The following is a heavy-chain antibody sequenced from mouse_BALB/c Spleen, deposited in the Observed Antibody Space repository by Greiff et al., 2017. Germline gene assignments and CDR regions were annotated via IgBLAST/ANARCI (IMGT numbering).Heavy chain of an antibody. V-gene: IGHV1-69*02. CDR3: ATYGNYAMDY. D-gene: IGHD2-1*01. Sequence: VQLQQPGAELVKPGASVKLSCKASGYTFTSYWMHWVKQRPGQGLEWIGEIDPSDSYTNYNQKFKGKATLTVDKSSSTAYMQLSSLTSEDSAVYYCATYGNYAMDYRGQGTSVTVSS. CDR2: IDPSDSYT. CDR1: GYTFTSYW. J-gene: IGHJ4*01.